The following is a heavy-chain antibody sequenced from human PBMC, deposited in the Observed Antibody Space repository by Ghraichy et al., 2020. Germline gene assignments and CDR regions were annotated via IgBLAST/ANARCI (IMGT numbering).Heavy chain of an antibody. V-gene: IGHV3-11*01. CDR1: GFTFRDYY. Sequence: GGSLRLSCEVSGFTFRDYYMTWIRQTPGKGLEWVAYIGSPGATIYYSDSVKGRFTISRDNANNFLFLQMTNLRVEDSAVYYCARVAYTPTDFYYGMDVWGQGTTVTVSS. CDR3: ARVAYTPTDFYYGMDV. D-gene: IGHD4-11*01. CDR2: IGSPGATI. J-gene: IGHJ6*02.